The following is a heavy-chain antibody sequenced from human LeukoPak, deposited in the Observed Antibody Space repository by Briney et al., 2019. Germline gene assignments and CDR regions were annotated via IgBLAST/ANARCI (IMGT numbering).Heavy chain of an antibody. J-gene: IGHJ4*02. Sequence: PSETLSLTCAVYGGSFSGYYWSWIRQPPGKGLEWIGYIYYSGSTNYNPSLKSRVTISVDTSKNQFSLKLSSVTAADTAVYYCARDHRGSYYYWGQGTLVTVSS. V-gene: IGHV4-59*01. CDR1: GGSFSGYY. CDR3: ARDHRGSYYY. CDR2: IYYSGST. D-gene: IGHD1-26*01.